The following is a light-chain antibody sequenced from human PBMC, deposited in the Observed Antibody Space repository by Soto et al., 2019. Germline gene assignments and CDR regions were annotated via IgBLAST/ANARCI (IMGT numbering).Light chain of an antibody. Sequence: QSVLTQPPSASGAPGQRVTLSCVGGSSNVGFNAVNWYQQIPGAAPKLLMHGNSQRPSGVPDRFSGSKSGTSASLAISGLQAEDEADYYCASFTTNRVYVFGPGTKVTVL. CDR2: GNS. CDR1: SSNVGFNA. V-gene: IGLV1-44*01. J-gene: IGLJ1*01. CDR3: ASFTTNRVYV.